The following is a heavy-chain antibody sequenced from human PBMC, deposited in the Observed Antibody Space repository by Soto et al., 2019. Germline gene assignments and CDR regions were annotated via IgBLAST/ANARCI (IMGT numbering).Heavy chain of an antibody. J-gene: IGHJ2*01. CDR2: GNPKRGDG. CDR3: ARDPGIPGRFWFFDL. CDR1: GYKFSDYY. Sequence: QVQLVQSGAEVKKPGASVKVSCKASGYKFSDYYIHWVRQAPGQGLEWMGWGNPKRGDGIYAQKFQGSVTMTRDAAISTAYLEVIRLHSDDPATYYCARDPGIPGRFWFFDLWGRGTLITVSS. D-gene: IGHD3-3*01. V-gene: IGHV1-2*04.